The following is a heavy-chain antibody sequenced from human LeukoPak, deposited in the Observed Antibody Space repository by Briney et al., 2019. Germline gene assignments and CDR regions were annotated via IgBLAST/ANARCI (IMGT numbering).Heavy chain of an antibody. V-gene: IGHV1-2*02. J-gene: IGHJ4*02. D-gene: IGHD3-3*01. CDR2: INPNSGGT. Sequence: WASVKVSCRASGYTFTGYYMHWVRQAPGQGLEWMGWINPNSGGTNYAQKFQGRVTMTRDTSISTAYMELNRLRSDDTAVYYCASPSQANLYYDFWSGYYGSFDYWGQGTLVTVSS. CDR1: GYTFTGYY. CDR3: ASPSQANLYYDFWSGYYGSFDY.